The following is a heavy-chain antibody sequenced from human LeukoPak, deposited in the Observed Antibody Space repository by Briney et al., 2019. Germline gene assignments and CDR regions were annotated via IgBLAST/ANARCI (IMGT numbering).Heavy chain of an antibody. V-gene: IGHV5-51*01. Sequence: GESLKISCKGSGYSFTSYWIGWVRQMPGKGLEWMGIIYPGDSDTRYSPSFQGQVTISADKSISTAYLQWSSLKASDTAMYYCARHGYYDSSGYYDYYYYYGMDVWGQGITVTVSS. CDR1: GYSFTSYW. D-gene: IGHD3-22*01. J-gene: IGHJ6*02. CDR2: IYPGDSDT. CDR3: ARHGYYDSSGYYDYYYYYGMDV.